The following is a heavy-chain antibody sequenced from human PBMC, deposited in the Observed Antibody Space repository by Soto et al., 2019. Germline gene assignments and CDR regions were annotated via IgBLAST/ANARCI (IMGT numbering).Heavy chain of an antibody. CDR3: AKETNAYEINF. V-gene: IGHV3-30-3*01. CDR1: GFIFRGYA. D-gene: IGHD3-9*01. CDR2: ISYDGNTQ. J-gene: IGHJ4*02. Sequence: QVQLVESGGGVVQPGRSLRLSCAASGFIFRGYAMYWVRQAPGKGLEWVAVISYDGNTQYYADSVKGRFTVSRDNSNNMLYVQMNNLRDEDTAMYYCAKETNAYEINFWGQGTLVTVSS.